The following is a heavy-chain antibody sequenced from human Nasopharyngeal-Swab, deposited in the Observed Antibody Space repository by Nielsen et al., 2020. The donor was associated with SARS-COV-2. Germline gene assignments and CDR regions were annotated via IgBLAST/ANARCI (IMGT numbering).Heavy chain of an antibody. D-gene: IGHD3-22*01. J-gene: IGHJ3*02. CDR2: ISGSGGST. CDR3: AKDYYDSSGYHPDAFDI. Sequence: GGSLRLSCAASGFTFSSYAMSWVRQAPGKGLEWVSAISGSGGSTYYADSMKGRFTISRDNSKNTLYLQMNSLRAEDTAVYYCAKDYYDSSGYHPDAFDIWGQGTMVTVSS. CDR1: GFTFSSYA. V-gene: IGHV3-23*01.